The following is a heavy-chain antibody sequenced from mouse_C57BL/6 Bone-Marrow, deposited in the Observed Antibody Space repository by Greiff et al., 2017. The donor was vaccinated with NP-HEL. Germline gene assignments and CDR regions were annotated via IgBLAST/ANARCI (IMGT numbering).Heavy chain of an antibody. V-gene: IGHV5-12*01. Sequence: EVQLVESGGGLVQPGGSLKLSCAASGFTFSDYYMYWVRQTPEKRLEWVAYISNGGGSTYYPDTVKGRFNISRDNAKNTLYLHMSRLKSEYTAMYYGARLDYYAMDDWGKGTSVTVSS. CDR3: ARLDYYAMDD. CDR2: ISNGGGST. CDR1: GFTFSDYY. J-gene: IGHJ4*01.